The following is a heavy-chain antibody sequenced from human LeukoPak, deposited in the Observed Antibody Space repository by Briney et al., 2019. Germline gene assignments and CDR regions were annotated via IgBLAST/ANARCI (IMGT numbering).Heavy chain of an antibody. CDR1: GYTFTSYG. V-gene: IGHV1-18*01. Sequence: GASVKVSRKASGYTFTSYGISWVRQAPGQGLEWMGWIGTYNGNTNYAPKLQGRVTMTTDTSTSTAYMELRSLRSDDTAVYYCARSGYCSGGSCYSGAFDIWGQGTMVTVSS. CDR3: ARSGYCSGGSCYSGAFDI. CDR2: IGTYNGNT. J-gene: IGHJ3*02. D-gene: IGHD2-15*01.